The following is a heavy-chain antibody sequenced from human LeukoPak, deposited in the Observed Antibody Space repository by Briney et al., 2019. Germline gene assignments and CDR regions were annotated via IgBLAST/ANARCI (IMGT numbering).Heavy chain of an antibody. Sequence: GGSLRLSCAASGFTLSNHWMIWVRQAPGKGLECVANIKQDGIEKYYLDSVKGRFTISRDNSKNTLYLQMNSLRAEDTAVYYCARCGFLDPSRATTGYYYYGMDVWGQGTTVTVSS. J-gene: IGHJ6*02. V-gene: IGHV3-7*03. CDR1: GFTLSNHW. CDR2: IKQDGIEK. D-gene: IGHD1-26*01. CDR3: ARCGFLDPSRATTGYYYYGMDV.